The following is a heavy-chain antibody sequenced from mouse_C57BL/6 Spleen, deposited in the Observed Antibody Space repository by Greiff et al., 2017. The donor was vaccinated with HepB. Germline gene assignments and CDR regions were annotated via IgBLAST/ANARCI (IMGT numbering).Heavy chain of an antibody. J-gene: IGHJ3*01. CDR3: ARTPYATTVEGCAY. V-gene: IGHV5-9*01. D-gene: IGHD1-1*01. CDR1: GFTFSSYT. CDR2: ISGGGGNT. Sequence: EVKLMESGGGLVKPGGSLKLSCAASGFTFSSYTMSWVRQTPEKRLEWVATISGGGGNTYYPASVKGRFTISSDNAKNTLYLQLSSLRSEDTALYYCARTPYATTVEGCAYWGQGTLVTVSA.